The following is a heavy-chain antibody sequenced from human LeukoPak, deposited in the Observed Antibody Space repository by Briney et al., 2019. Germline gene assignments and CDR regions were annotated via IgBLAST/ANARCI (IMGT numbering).Heavy chain of an antibody. CDR2: IKQDGSEK. Sequence: PGGSLRLSCAASGFTVSSNYMSWVRQAPGKGLEWVANIKQDGSEKYYVDSVKGRFTISRDNAKNSLYLQMNSLRAEDTAVYYCARDRGGVAVAGTWDYWGQGTLVTVSS. CDR1: GFTVSSNY. J-gene: IGHJ4*02. V-gene: IGHV3-7*01. D-gene: IGHD6-19*01. CDR3: ARDRGGVAVAGTWDY.